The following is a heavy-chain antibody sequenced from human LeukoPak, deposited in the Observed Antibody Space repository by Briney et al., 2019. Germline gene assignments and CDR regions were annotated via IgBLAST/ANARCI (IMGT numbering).Heavy chain of an antibody. CDR2: INHSGST. D-gene: IGHD1-7*01. CDR3: AREDAWNYGLPFDY. J-gene: IGHJ4*02. V-gene: IGHV4-39*07. CDR1: GDSISSGDYY. Sequence: SETLSLTCTVSGDSISSGDYYWSWIRQPPGKGLEWIGEINHSGSTNYNPSLKSRVTISVDTSKNQFSLKLSSVTAADTAVYYCAREDAWNYGLPFDYWGQGTLVTVSS.